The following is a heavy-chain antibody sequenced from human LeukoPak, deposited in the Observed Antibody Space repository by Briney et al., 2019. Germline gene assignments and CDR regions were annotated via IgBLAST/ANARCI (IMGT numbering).Heavy chain of an antibody. Sequence: TLCLSCAASGLTSTSFRMCSVCQAPREGLGWVANIKEDGSVTNYVHSVRGRFTISRDNAKNSLYLQMNSLRVEDTAVYYCVTDSGYNAFDIWGQGTMVSVSS. J-gene: IGHJ3*02. CDR1: GLTSTSFR. CDR3: VTDSGYNAFDI. CDR2: IKEDGSVT. V-gene: IGHV3-7*01. D-gene: IGHD5-12*01.